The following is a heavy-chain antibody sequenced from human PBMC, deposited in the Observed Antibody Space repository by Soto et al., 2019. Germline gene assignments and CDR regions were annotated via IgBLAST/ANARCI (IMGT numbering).Heavy chain of an antibody. D-gene: IGHD7-27*01. CDR2: VYHSGRT. V-gene: IGHV4-31*03. CDR3: ARDTGLAPTVWGY. Sequence: QVQLQESGPGLVKPSQTLSLTCSVSGDSIRGGGHYWNWIRQFPGKGLERFGYVYHSGRTHYNPSLRGRLTISIDTSKNQFALRLISVTAADTALYYCARDTGLAPTVWGYWGHGTQVTVSS. CDR1: GDSIRGGGHY. J-gene: IGHJ4*03.